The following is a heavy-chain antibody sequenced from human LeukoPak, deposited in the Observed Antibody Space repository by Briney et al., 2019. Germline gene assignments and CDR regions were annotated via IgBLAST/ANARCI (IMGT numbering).Heavy chain of an antibody. CDR1: GITLSNYG. CDR2: ISGSGGGT. Sequence: GGSLRLSCAVSGITLSNYGMSWVRQAPGKGPEWVAGISGSGGGTHYADSVKGRFTISRDNPKNTLHLQMNSLRAEDTAVYFCAKRGVVIRVILVGFHKEAYYFDSWGLGALVIVSS. J-gene: IGHJ4*02. D-gene: IGHD3-10*01. V-gene: IGHV3-23*01. CDR3: AKRGVVIRVILVGFHKEAYYFDS.